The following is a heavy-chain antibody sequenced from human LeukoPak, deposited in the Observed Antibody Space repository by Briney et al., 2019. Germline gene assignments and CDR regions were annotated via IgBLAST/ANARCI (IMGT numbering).Heavy chain of an antibody. D-gene: IGHD2-8*02. CDR3: ATYRQVLLPFES. J-gene: IGHJ4*02. CDR1: GFTLSSYE. Sequence: GGSLRLSCTVSGFTLSSYEMSWIRQAPGKGLEWVSAISGSGRSTYYADSVKGRFTISRDNSKNTLYLQMNSLRAEDTAIYYCATYRQVLLPFESWGQGTLVTVSS. CDR2: ISGSGRST. V-gene: IGHV3-23*01.